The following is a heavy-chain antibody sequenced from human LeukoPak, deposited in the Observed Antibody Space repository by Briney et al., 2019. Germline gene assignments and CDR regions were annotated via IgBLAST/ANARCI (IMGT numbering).Heavy chain of an antibody. CDR2: ISWNSDTI. CDR3: ARDIRAVGITLYFDY. V-gene: IGHV3-9*01. J-gene: IGHJ4*02. CDR1: GFTFDDYA. Sequence: PGRSLRLSCAASGFTFDDYAMHWVRHAPGKGLEWVSGISWNSDTIGYADSVKGRFTISRDNAKNSLYLQMNSLRAEDTAMYYCARDIRAVGITLYFDYGGQGILVTVTS. D-gene: IGHD3-22*01.